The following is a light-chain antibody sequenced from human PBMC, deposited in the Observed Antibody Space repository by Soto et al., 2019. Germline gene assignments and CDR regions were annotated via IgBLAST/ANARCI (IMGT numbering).Light chain of an antibody. CDR2: AAS. CDR1: QSVSSAY. CDR3: QQYDSSSTWT. V-gene: IGKV3-20*01. Sequence: EIVLTQSPGTLSLSPGERATLSCRASQSVSSAYLAWYQHKTGQPPTLLIYAASSRVTGIPDRFSGSGSGTDFTLTISRLEPEDFAVYYCQQYDSSSTWTFGQGTKVEIK. J-gene: IGKJ1*01.